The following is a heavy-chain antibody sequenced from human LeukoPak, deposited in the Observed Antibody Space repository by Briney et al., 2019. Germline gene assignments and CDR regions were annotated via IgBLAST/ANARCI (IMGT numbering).Heavy chain of an antibody. CDR2: IIPILGIA. Sequence: ASVKVSCKASGGTFSSYAISWVRQAPGQGLEWMGRIIPILGIANYAQKFQGRVTITADKSMSTAYMELSSLRSEDTAVYYCARGRPYYGSGTSSYYGMDVWGQGTTVTVSS. J-gene: IGHJ6*02. CDR3: ARGRPYYGSGTSSYYGMDV. CDR1: GGTFSSYA. D-gene: IGHD3-10*01. V-gene: IGHV1-69*04.